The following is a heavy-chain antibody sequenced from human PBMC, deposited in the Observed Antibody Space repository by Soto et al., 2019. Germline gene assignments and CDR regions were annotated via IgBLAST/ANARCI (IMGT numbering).Heavy chain of an antibody. V-gene: IGHV3-30*18. CDR1: GFTFSSYG. CDR3: AKDFDLSIAVAGTPDY. J-gene: IGHJ4*02. D-gene: IGHD6-19*01. CDR2: ISYDGSNK. Sequence: QVQLVESGGGVVQPGRSLRLSCAASGFTFSSYGMHWVRQAPGKGLEWVAVISYDGSNKYYADSVKGRFTISRDNSKNMLYLQMNRLRAEDTAVYYCAKDFDLSIAVAGTPDYWVQGTLVTVSS.